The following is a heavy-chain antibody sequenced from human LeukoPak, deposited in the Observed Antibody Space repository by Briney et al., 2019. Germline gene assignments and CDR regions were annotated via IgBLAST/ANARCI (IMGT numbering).Heavy chain of an antibody. CDR3: AGTPWFGELTLDY. D-gene: IGHD3-10*01. CDR1: GFTFTSST. V-gene: IGHV1-58*02. J-gene: IGHJ4*02. CDR2: IVVGSGNT. Sequence: TSVKVSSKASGFTFTSSTIQWVRQARGQRLEWIGWIVVGSGNTNYAQKFQERVIITRDMSTTTVYMELSSLRSEDTAVYYCAGTPWFGELTLDYWGQGTLVTVSS.